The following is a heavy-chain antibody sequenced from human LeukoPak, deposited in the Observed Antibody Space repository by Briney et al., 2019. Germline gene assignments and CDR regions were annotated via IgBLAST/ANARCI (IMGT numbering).Heavy chain of an antibody. CDR2: IYYSGST. CDR3: VRSFLGDWYFDL. J-gene: IGHJ2*01. Sequence: SETLSLTCTVSGGSISSYYWSWIRQPPGMGLEWIGCIYYSGSTNYNPSLKSRVTISVDTSKDQFSLRPTSVTAADTAVHYCVRSFLGDWYFDLWGRGTLVTVSS. V-gene: IGHV4-59*01. CDR1: GGSISSYY. D-gene: IGHD1-26*01.